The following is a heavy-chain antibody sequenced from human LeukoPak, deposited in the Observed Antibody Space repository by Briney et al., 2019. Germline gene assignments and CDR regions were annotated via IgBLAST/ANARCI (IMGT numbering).Heavy chain of an antibody. V-gene: IGHV3-30-3*01. Sequence: GGSLRLSCAASGFTFSSYAMHWVRQAPGKGLEWVAVISYDGSNKYYADSVKGRFTISRDNSKNTLYLQMNSLRAEDTAVYYCARDHDFWSGYSTGYFDYWGQGTLVTVSS. D-gene: IGHD3-3*01. CDR1: GFTFSSYA. CDR3: ARDHDFWSGYSTGYFDY. J-gene: IGHJ4*02. CDR2: ISYDGSNK.